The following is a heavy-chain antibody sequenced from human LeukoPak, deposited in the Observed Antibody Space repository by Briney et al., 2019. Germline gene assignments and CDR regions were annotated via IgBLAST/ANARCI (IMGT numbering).Heavy chain of an antibody. D-gene: IGHD4-17*01. V-gene: IGHV3-66*01. CDR2: IYSGGST. Sequence: GGSLRLSCAASGFTVSSNYMSWVRQAPGKGLEWVSVIYSGGSTYYADSVKGGFTISRDNSKNTLYLQMNSLRAEDTAVYYCARDSDYGDPLDYWGQGTLVTVSS. CDR1: GFTVSSNY. J-gene: IGHJ4*02. CDR3: ARDSDYGDPLDY.